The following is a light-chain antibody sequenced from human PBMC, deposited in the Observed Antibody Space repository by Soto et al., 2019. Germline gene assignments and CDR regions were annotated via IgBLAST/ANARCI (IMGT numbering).Light chain of an antibody. CDR1: QGILNY. CDR2: AAS. J-gene: IGKJ1*01. CDR3: QQSNSVPRT. V-gene: IGKV1-27*01. Sequence: DIQMTQSPSSLSASVGDRFTITCRASQGILNYLAWYQQKPGKVPKLLIYAASTLQSGVPSRFSGSGSGTDFTLTISSLQPEDFATYYCQQSNSVPRTFGHGTRVDIK.